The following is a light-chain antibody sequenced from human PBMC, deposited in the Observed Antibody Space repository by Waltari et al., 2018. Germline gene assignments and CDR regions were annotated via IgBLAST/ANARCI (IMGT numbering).Light chain of an antibody. J-gene: IGLJ2*01. V-gene: IGLV1-51*01. CDR3: GTWDSSLSIGV. Sequence: QSVLTHPLSVTAAPGQQVTLSCTGSGSNIGSNYVSWYQQLPGTFPKVVIYDNNRRPSGMPDRFSGSKSGTSATLGITGLQTGHEADYYCGTWDSSLSIGVFGGGTKLSVL. CDR1: GSNIGSNY. CDR2: DNN.